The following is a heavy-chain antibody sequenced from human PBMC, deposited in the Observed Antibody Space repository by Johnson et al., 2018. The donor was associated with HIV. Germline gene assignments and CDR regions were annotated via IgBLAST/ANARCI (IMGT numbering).Heavy chain of an antibody. Sequence: VQLVESGGGEVQPGGSLRLSCAASGFTFSMYAMHWVRQAPGKGLEYVSAISSNGGNTYYADSVKDRFTISRDNSKNTLYLEMGSLRAEDMGVYYCAIPYFHDSGVYHWGQGTMVTVSS. CDR1: GFTFSMYA. V-gene: IGHV3-64*07. CDR2: ISSNGGNT. J-gene: IGHJ3*01. CDR3: AIPYFHDSGVYH. D-gene: IGHD3-22*01.